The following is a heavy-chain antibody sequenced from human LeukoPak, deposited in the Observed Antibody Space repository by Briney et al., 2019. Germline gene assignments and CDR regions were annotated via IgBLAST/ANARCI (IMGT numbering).Heavy chain of an antibody. CDR2: ISGSGNGA. J-gene: IGHJ4*02. CDR1: GFTFRTYA. CDR3: AKRTMSAFDS. Sequence: GGSLRLSCTASGFTFRTYAMNWVRQAPGKGLEWLSGISGSGNGAYYADSVKGRFIISRDNSKNMVYLQMNSLTVEDTATYYCAKRTMSAFDSWGQGTLLIVSS. V-gene: IGHV3-23*01.